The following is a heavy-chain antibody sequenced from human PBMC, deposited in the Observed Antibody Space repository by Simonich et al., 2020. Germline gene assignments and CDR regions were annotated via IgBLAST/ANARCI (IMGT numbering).Heavy chain of an antibody. CDR1: GFTFSSYS. D-gene: IGHD3-10*01. CDR3: ARDTSYYGSGSYYFDY. J-gene: IGHJ4*02. Sequence: GGGLVKPGGSLRLSCAASGFTFSSYSMNWVRQAPGKGREWVSSISSSSSYINYADSVKGRFTISRDNAKNSLYLKMNSLRAEDTAVYYCARDTSYYGSGSYYFDYWGQGTLVTVSS. CDR2: ISSSSSYI. V-gene: IGHV3-21*01.